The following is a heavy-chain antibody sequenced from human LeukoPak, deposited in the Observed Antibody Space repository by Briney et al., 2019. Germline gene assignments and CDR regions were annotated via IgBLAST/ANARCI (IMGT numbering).Heavy chain of an antibody. CDR1: GFTVSSNY. V-gene: IGHV3-66*01. J-gene: IGHJ4*02. CDR2: IYSGGST. CDR3: ARDIPAGVYYYDSSGQSDY. D-gene: IGHD3-22*01. Sequence: GGSLRLSCAASGFTVSSNYMSWVRQAPGKGLEWVSVIYSGGSTYYADSVKGRFTISRDNSKNTLYLQMNSLRAEDTAVYYCARDIPAGVYYYDSSGQSDYWGQGTLVTVSS.